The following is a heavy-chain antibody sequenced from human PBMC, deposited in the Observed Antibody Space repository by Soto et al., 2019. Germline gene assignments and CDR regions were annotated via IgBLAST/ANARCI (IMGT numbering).Heavy chain of an antibody. Sequence: SGPTLVNPTQTLTLTCTFSGFSLTTTGVGVGWIRYAPGKALEWLAMVYWNDERRYSPSLKSRLTITQDTSKNQVVLTMTYMDPVDTATYFCAHYDSSGYFSHFDSWGQGTLVTVS. D-gene: IGHD3-22*01. V-gene: IGHV2-5*01. CDR1: GFSLTTTGVG. CDR3: AHYDSSGYFSHFDS. CDR2: VYWNDER. J-gene: IGHJ4*02.